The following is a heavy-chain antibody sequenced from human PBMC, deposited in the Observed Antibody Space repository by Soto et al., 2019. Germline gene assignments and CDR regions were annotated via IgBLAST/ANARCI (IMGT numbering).Heavy chain of an antibody. J-gene: IGHJ4*02. CDR1: GGSFSGYY. Sequence: SQTLSLTCAVYGGSFSGYYWTWIRQPPGTGLEWIGEINHSGSTNYNPSLKSRVTISVDTSKNQFSLKLTSVTAADTAVYYCARDKIHRLFDYCGQGTLVTVSS. V-gene: IGHV4-34*01. CDR2: INHSGST. CDR3: ARDKIHRLFDY.